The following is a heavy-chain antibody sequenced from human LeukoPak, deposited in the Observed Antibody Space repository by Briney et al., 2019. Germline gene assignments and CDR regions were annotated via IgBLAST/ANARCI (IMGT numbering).Heavy chain of an antibody. Sequence: GGSLRLSCAASGFTFSSYSMNWVRQAPGKGLEWVSSISSSNSYIYYADSVKGRFTISRDNAKNSLYLQMNSLRAEDTAVYYCARGLEEGFGELTYNWFDPWGQGTLVTVSS. CDR2: ISSSNSYI. CDR3: ARGLEEGFGELTYNWFDP. J-gene: IGHJ5*02. CDR1: GFTFSSYS. V-gene: IGHV3-21*01. D-gene: IGHD3-10*01.